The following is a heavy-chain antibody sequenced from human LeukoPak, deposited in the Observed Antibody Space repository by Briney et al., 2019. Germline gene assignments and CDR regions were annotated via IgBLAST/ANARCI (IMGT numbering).Heavy chain of an antibody. J-gene: IGHJ4*02. CDR3: TKARESHSLFDS. CDR2: ITNGGAT. CDR1: GFTFSSYG. Sequence: PGRSLRLSCAASGFTFSSYGMHWVRQAPGKGLERVSAITNGGATYYADSVKGRFTISRDTSKNTLYLQMNSLRAEDTAIYYCTKARESHSLFDSWGQGTLVTVSS. D-gene: IGHD3-10*01. V-gene: IGHV3-23*01.